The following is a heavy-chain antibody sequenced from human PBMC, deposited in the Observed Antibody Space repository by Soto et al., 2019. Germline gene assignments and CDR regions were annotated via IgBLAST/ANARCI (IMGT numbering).Heavy chain of an antibody. J-gene: IGHJ5*02. CDR2: ISGSGGST. D-gene: IGHD3-9*01. CDR3: ARLLAYYDLLTGPNWFDP. CDR1: GFTFSSYA. Sequence: EVQLLESGGGLVQPGGSLRLSCAASGFTFSSYAMSWVRQAPGKGLEWVSAISGSGGSTYYADSVKGRFTISRDNSKNTLDLQKNSLRPEDTAVYYCARLLAYYDLLTGPNWFDPWGQGTLVTVSS. V-gene: IGHV3-23*01.